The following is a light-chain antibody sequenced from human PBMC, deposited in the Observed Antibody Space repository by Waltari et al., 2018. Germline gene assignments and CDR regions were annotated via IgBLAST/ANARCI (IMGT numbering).Light chain of an antibody. V-gene: IGLV3-19*01. CDR2: GKN. J-gene: IGLJ3*02. CDR1: SLRSYY. Sequence: SSELTQDPAVSVALGQIVRITCQGDSLRSYYASWYQQKPGQAPVLVIYGKNNRPSGIPDRFSGSRSGNTASLTITGAQAEDEADYYCNSRDSSGNHLRVFGGGTKLTVL. CDR3: NSRDSSGNHLRV.